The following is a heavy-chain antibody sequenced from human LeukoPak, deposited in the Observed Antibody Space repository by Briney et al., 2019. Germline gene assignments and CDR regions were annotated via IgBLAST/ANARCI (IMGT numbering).Heavy chain of an antibody. J-gene: IGHJ4*02. CDR2: IDTDGSSA. CDR3: ASALTTVTPHFHY. CDR1: GFTFSDHW. V-gene: IGHV3-74*01. Sequence: GGSLRLSCAASGFTFSDHWMHWVRQAPGKGLVWVSRIDTDGSSATYADSVKGRFTISRDNAKNTVYLQMNSLRVEDTGVYYCASALTTVTPHFHYWGQGTLVTVSS. D-gene: IGHD4-17*01.